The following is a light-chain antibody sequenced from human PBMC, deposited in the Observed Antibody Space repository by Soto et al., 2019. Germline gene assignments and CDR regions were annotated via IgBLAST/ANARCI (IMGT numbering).Light chain of an antibody. Sequence: EIVLTQSPATLSLSPGERATLSCRASQSVSSYLAWYQQKPGQAPRLLIYDASNSATGIPARFSGSGSGTDFTLTISSLEPEDCAVYYCQQRSNWPFMYTFVQGTKLEIK. CDR2: DAS. J-gene: IGKJ2*01. V-gene: IGKV3-11*01. CDR1: QSVSSY. CDR3: QQRSNWPFMYT.